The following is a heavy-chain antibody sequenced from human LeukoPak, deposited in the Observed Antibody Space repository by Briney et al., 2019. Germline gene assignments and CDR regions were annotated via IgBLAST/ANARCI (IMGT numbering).Heavy chain of an antibody. CDR3: ARAGGYCSGGSCYRGYSWFDP. V-gene: IGHV3-33*01. D-gene: IGHD2-15*01. J-gene: IGHJ5*02. Sequence: GGSLRLSCAASGFTFSSSGMHWVRQAPGKGVEWVAVILYNGSNKYYADSVKGRFTISRDNSKNTLYLQMNSLRVEDTAVYYCARAGGYCSGGSCYRGYSWFDPWGQGTLVTVSS. CDR1: GFTFSSSG. CDR2: ILYNGSNK.